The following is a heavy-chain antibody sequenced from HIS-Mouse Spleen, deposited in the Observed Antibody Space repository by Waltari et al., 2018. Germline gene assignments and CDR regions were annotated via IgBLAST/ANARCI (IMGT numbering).Heavy chain of an antibody. CDR1: GYTFTGYY. CDR2: INPTSGGT. D-gene: IGHD6-13*01. Sequence: QVQLVQSGAEVKKPGASVKVSCKASGYTFTGYYMHWVRQAPGQGLEWMGWINPTSGGTNYAQKFKGRVPMTRDTSISTAYMELSRLRSDDTAVYYCARDRSSSWYAFDIWGQGTMVTVSS. J-gene: IGHJ3*02. V-gene: IGHV1-2*02. CDR3: ARDRSSSWYAFDI.